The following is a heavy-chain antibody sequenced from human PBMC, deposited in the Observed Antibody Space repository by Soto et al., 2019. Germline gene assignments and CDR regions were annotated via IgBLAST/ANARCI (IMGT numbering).Heavy chain of an antibody. CDR3: AKCGGLGTPRGAGACYCPIDY. CDR1: GFSFSTYT. Sequence: VGSLRLSCATSGFSFSTYTMSWLRQAPGKGLEWVSCFSGSGGTTYYADSVRGRFTISRDNSKNTLYLQMNSLRADDTAVYYCAKCGGLGTPRGAGACYCPIDYWGQGSLVTVSS. CDR2: FSGSGGTT. D-gene: IGHD2-21*02. J-gene: IGHJ4*02. V-gene: IGHV3-23*01.